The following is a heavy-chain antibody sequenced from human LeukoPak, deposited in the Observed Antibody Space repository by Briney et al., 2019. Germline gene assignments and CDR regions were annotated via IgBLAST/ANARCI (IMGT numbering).Heavy chain of an antibody. Sequence: PGRSLRPSCAASGFTSTSYATGWVRQAPGEGLEWVANIMTDGSEKHYVESVKSRFTSSRDNASNSLYLQMSGLGADDTAVYCGARGGCSHLGYFDYWGQGTLVTVSS. D-gene: IGHD2-15*01. CDR3: ARGGCSHLGYFDY. CDR1: GFTSTSYA. V-gene: IGHV3-7*03. J-gene: IGHJ4*02. CDR2: IMTDGSEK.